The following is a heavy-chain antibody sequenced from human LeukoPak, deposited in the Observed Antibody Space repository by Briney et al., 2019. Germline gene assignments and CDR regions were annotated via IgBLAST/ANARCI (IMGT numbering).Heavy chain of an antibody. J-gene: IGHJ3*02. Sequence: PGGSLRLSCAASGITFSSYAMHWVRQAPGKGLEWVAVISYDGSNKYYADSVKGRFTISRDNSKNTLYLQMNSLRAEDTAVYYCATKYYDILTGYAQPALGAFDIWGQGTMVTVSS. D-gene: IGHD3-9*01. CDR3: ATKYYDILTGYAQPALGAFDI. V-gene: IGHV3-30-3*01. CDR2: ISYDGSNK. CDR1: GITFSSYA.